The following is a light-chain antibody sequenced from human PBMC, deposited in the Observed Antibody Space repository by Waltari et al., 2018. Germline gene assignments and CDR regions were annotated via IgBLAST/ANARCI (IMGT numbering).Light chain of an antibody. CDR1: QSVTSIS. CDR3: QQYDGEVVT. Sequence: EIVLTQSPGTLSLSPGEGATLSCRASQSVTSISLTWYQKKVRQAPRLLIYGTSSRATGIPDRFSGSGSGTEFTLTISRLEPEDFAVYYCQQYDGEVVTFGGGTKVEI. V-gene: IGKV3-20*01. CDR2: GTS. J-gene: IGKJ4*01.